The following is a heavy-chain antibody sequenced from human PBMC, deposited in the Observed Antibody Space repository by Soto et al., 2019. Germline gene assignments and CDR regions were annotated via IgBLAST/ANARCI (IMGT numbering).Heavy chain of an antibody. CDR1: GGTFSGYY. CDR3: ARDKIFGVVNHYYYYGMDV. Sequence: SETLSLTCAAYGGTFSGYYWSWIRQPPGKGLEWIGEINHSGSTNYNPSLKSRVTISVDTSKNQFSLKLSSVTAADTAVYYCARDKIFGVVNHYYYYGMDVWGQGTTVTVSS. J-gene: IGHJ6*02. V-gene: IGHV4-34*01. D-gene: IGHD3-3*01. CDR2: INHSGST.